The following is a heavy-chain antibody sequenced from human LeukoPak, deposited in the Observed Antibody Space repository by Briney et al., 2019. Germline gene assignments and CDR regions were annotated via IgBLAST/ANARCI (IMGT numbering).Heavy chain of an antibody. V-gene: IGHV1-69*13. D-gene: IGHD2-2*01. CDR3: ASAYPAANNWFDP. Sequence: ASVKVSCKASGGTFSSYAISWVRQAPGQGLEWMGGIIPIFGTANYAQKFQGRVTITADESTSTAYMELSSLRSEDTAVYYCASAYPAANNWFDPWGQGTLVTVSS. CDR1: GGTFSSYA. J-gene: IGHJ5*02. CDR2: IIPIFGTA.